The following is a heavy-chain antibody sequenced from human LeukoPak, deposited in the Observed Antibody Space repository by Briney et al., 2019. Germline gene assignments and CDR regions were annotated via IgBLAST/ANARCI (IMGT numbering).Heavy chain of an antibody. V-gene: IGHV3-53*01. CDR3: ARIHYDFWSGYPL. CDR2: IYSGGST. D-gene: IGHD3-3*01. CDR1: GFTVSSNY. Sequence: SGGSLRLSCAASGFTVSSNYMSWVRQAPGKGLEWVSVIYSGGSTYYADSVKGRFTISRDNSKSTLYLQMNSLRAEDTAVYYCARIHYDFWSGYPLWGQGTLVTVSS. J-gene: IGHJ4*02.